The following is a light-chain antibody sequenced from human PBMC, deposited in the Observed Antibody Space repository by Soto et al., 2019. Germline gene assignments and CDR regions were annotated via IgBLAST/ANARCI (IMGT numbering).Light chain of an antibody. Sequence: EIVLTQSPGTLSLSPGERASLSCRASQSISSSYLARYQQKPGQAPRLLIHGVSTRATGIPDRFSGSGSGTDFTLTISRLEPEDFAVYYCQQYVTSPYIFGQGTKVDIK. CDR1: QSISSSY. V-gene: IGKV3-20*01. J-gene: IGKJ2*01. CDR2: GVS. CDR3: QQYVTSPYI.